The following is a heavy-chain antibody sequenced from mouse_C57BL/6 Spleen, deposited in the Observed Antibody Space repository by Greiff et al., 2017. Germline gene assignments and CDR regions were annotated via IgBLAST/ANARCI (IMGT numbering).Heavy chain of an antibody. CDR3: TRDRGDDGYAMDY. CDR2: ISSGGDYI. J-gene: IGHJ4*01. Sequence: EVKLVESGEGLVKPGGSLKLSCAASGFTFSSYAMSWVRQTPEKRLEWVAYISSGGDYIYYADTVKGRFTISRDNARNTLYLQMSSLKSEDTAMYYCTRDRGDDGYAMDYWGQGTSVTVSS. V-gene: IGHV5-9-1*02. CDR1: GFTFSSYA. D-gene: IGHD2-3*01.